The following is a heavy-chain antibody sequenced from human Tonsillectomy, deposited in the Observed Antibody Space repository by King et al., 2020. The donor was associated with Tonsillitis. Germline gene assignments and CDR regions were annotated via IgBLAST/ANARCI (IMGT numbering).Heavy chain of an antibody. J-gene: IGHJ4*02. CDR1: GFPFSSYG. CDR3: AREALYSSAWGIDY. CDR2: VSFDGSRQ. V-gene: IGHV3-33*05. D-gene: IGHD6-19*01. Sequence: VQLVESGGGVVQPGRSLRLSCAASGFPFSSYGMHWVRQAPGKGLEWVAVVSFDGSRQHYADSVKGRVTISRDSSKNTLYLQMNSLRVEDTAVYYGAREALYSSAWGIDYWGQGTLVTVSS.